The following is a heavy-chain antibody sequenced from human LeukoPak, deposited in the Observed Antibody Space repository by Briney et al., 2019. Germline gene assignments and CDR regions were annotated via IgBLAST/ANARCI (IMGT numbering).Heavy chain of an antibody. CDR2: INHSGST. D-gene: IGHD3-10*01. J-gene: IGHJ4*02. CDR3: ARREVRGVINPRPFDY. Sequence: PSETLSLTCAVYGGSFSGYYWSWIRQPPGKGLEWIGEINHSGSTNYNPSLKSRVTISVDTSKNQFSLKLSSVTAADTAVYYCARREVRGVINPRPFDYWGQGTLVTVSS. V-gene: IGHV4-34*01. CDR1: GGSFSGYY.